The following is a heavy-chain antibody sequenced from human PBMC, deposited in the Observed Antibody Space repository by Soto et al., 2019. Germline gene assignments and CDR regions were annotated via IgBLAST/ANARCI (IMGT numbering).Heavy chain of an antibody. CDR3: ARAYDFWSGYYMDV. J-gene: IGHJ6*03. CDR1: GFTFSSYS. Sequence: GGSLRLSCAASGFTFSSYSMNWVRQAPGKGLEWVSYISSSSSTIYYADSVKGRFTISRDNAKNSLYLQMNSLRAEDTAVYYCARAYDFWSGYYMDVWGKGTTVTVSS. CDR2: ISSSSSTI. D-gene: IGHD3-3*01. V-gene: IGHV3-48*01.